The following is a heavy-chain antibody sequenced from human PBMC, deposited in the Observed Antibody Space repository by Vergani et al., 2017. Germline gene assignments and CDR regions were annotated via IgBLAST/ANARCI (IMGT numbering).Heavy chain of an antibody. CDR2: IDHTGRP. V-gene: IGHV4-34*01. D-gene: IGHD4-11*01. Sequence: QVQLQQWGGGLLKPSETLSLNCVVNGGSFTSYHWTWIRQSPGEGLEWVGDIDHTGRPDYNPSLKSRLTMSVDKSRNQFSMTLNSVTATDTAIYFCARVNTETDSHLYYYYYMDVWGQGTAVTVS. CDR1: GGSFTSYH. J-gene: IGHJ6*03. CDR3: ARVNTETDSHLYYYYYMDV.